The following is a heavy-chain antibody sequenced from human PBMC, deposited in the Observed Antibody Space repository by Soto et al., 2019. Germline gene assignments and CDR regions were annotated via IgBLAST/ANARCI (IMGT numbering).Heavy chain of an antibody. Sequence: GGSLRLSCVASGFTFSNYGMHWVRQAPGKGLEWVAGIDYNERNQYYIDPVKGRFTISRDQSKNTPYLQMNSLRAEDTAVYYCARDFCPVPTGYDLWGQGALVTVSS. CDR3: ARDFCPVPTGYDL. CDR1: GFTFSNYG. J-gene: IGHJ4*02. CDR2: IDYNERNQ. D-gene: IGHD3-3*01. V-gene: IGHV3-33*01.